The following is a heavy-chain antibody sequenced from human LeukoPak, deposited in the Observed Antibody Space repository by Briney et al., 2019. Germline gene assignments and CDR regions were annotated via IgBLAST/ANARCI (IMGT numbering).Heavy chain of an antibody. Sequence: SETLSLTCTVSGGSISSYYWSWLRQPPGKGLEWIGNIYYGENTYYNPSLKSRVTISIDTSKNQFYLKLSSLTAADTAVYYCARRDDSSGYHKIFDYWGPGTLVTVSS. D-gene: IGHD3-22*01. J-gene: IGHJ4*02. CDR1: GGSISSYY. CDR3: ARRDDSSGYHKIFDY. CDR2: IYYGENT. V-gene: IGHV4-59*04.